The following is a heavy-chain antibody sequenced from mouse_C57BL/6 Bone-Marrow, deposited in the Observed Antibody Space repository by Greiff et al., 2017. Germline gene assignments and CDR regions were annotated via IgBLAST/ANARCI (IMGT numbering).Heavy chain of an antibody. CDR3: ARPQIYYYGSSSFAY. V-gene: IGHV1-82*01. D-gene: IGHD1-1*01. J-gene: IGHJ3*01. CDR2: IYPGDGDT. Sequence: QVQLQQSGPELVKPGASVKISCKASGYAFSSSWMNWVKQRPGKGLEWIGRIYPGDGDTNYNGQFKGKATLTADKSSSTAYMQLSRLTYEDSAVYFCARPQIYYYGSSSFAYWGQGTLVTVSA. CDR1: GYAFSSSW.